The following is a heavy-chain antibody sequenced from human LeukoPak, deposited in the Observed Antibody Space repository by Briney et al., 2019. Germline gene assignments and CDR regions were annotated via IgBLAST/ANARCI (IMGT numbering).Heavy chain of an antibody. V-gene: IGHV4-39*07. J-gene: IGHJ6*03. CDR3: AREAVADYMDV. CDR2: IYHSGST. Sequence: SETLSLTCTVSGGSISSSSYYWGWIRQPPGKGLEWIGSIYHSGSTYYNPSLKSRVTISVDTSKNQFSLKLSSVTAADTAVYYCAREAVADYMDVWGKGTTVTVSS. CDR1: GGSISSSSYY. D-gene: IGHD6-19*01.